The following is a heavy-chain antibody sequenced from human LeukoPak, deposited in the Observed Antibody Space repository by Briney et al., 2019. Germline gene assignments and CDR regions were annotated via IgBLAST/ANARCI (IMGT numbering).Heavy chain of an antibody. J-gene: IGHJ5*02. Sequence: GGSLRLSCAASGFTFDDYAMHWVRQAPGKGLEWVSGISWNSSSIGYADSVKGRFTISRDNAKNSLYLQMNSLRAEDTALYYCAKGTYTGYSGYENLRSNWFDPWGQGTLVTVSS. CDR1: GFTFDDYA. D-gene: IGHD5-12*01. CDR3: AKGTYTGYSGYENLRSNWFDP. V-gene: IGHV3-9*01. CDR2: ISWNSSSI.